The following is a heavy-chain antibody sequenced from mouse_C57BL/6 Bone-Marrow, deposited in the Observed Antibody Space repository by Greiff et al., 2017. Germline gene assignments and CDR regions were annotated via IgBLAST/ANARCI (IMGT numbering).Heavy chain of an antibody. V-gene: IGHV1-64*01. CDR3: ARERGDYYGSSYDY. J-gene: IGHJ2*01. CDR1: GYTFTSYW. D-gene: IGHD1-1*01. CDR2: IHPNSGSN. Sequence: QVQLQQPGAELVKPGASVKLSCKASGYTFTSYWMHWVKQRPGQGLEWIGMIHPNSGSNNYNEKFKSKATLTVDKSSSTAYMQLSSLTSEDTAVYYCARERGDYYGSSYDYWGQGTTLTVSS.